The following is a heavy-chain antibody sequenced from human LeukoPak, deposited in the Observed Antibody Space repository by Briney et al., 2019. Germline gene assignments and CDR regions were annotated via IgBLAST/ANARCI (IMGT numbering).Heavy chain of an antibody. D-gene: IGHD1-26*01. V-gene: IGHV3-21*01. CDR1: GFTFSSYS. CDR2: ISSSSSYI. CDR3: ARDQNGVGATTLDDAFDI. Sequence: GGSLRLSCAASGFTFSSYSMNWVRQAPGKGLEWVSSISSSSSYIYYADSVKGRFTISRDNAKNSLYLQMNSLRAEDTAVYYCARDQNGVGATTLDDAFDIWGQGTMVTVSS. J-gene: IGHJ3*02.